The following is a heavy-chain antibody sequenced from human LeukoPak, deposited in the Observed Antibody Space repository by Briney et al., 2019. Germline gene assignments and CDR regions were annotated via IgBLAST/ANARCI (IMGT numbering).Heavy chain of an antibody. CDR3: AKDSSQGGDYFDS. Sequence: GGSLRLSCAASGFTFSIYAMNWVRQAPGKGLEWVSGINGSGVITFYADSVKGRFTISRDNSKNTLYLQMNSLRAEDTAIYYCAKDSSQGGDYFDSWGQGTLVTVSS. D-gene: IGHD3-16*01. CDR1: GFTFSIYA. V-gene: IGHV3-23*01. J-gene: IGHJ4*02. CDR2: INGSGVIT.